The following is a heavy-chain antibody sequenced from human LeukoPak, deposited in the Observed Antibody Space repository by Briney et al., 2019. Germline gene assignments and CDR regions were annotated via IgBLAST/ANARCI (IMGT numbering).Heavy chain of an antibody. J-gene: IGHJ4*02. CDR2: ISYDGSNK. D-gene: IGHD3-10*01. CDR1: GFTFSSYA. V-gene: IGHV3-30-3*02. CDR3: AKAGSGSYYNPFDY. Sequence: GGSLRLSCAASGFTFSSYAMHWVRQAPGKGLEWVAVISYDGSNKYYADSVKGRFTISRDNSKNTLYLQMNSLRAEDTALYYCAKAGSGSYYNPFDYWGQGTLITVSS.